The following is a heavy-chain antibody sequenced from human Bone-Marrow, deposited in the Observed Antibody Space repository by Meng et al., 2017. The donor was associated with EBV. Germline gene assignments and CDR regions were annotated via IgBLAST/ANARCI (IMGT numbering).Heavy chain of an antibody. V-gene: IGHV3-21*01. D-gene: IGHD3-16*01. Sequence: EVPVGESGGGRVEPGGSLRLSCAAFGFIFNNYRMNWVRQAPGKGLEWVSVIDYGGISTYYADSVKGRFTISRDNAKNSVSLQMNNLRAEDTAVYYCVREEYDPRDFWGQGTLVTVSS. CDR3: VREEYDPRDF. CDR1: GFIFNNYR. J-gene: IGHJ4*02. CDR2: IDYGGIST.